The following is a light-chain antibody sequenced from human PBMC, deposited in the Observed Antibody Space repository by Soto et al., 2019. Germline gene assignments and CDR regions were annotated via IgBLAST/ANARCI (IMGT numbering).Light chain of an antibody. J-gene: IGKJ1*01. CDR1: QSISSW. Sequence: DIQMTQSPSTLSASVGDRVTITCRARQSISSWLAWYQQKPGKAPKLLIYDASSLESGVPSRFSGSGSGTEFTLTISSLQPDDFATYYGQQYNSYSRTFGQGTKVEIK. V-gene: IGKV1-5*01. CDR3: QQYNSYSRT. CDR2: DAS.